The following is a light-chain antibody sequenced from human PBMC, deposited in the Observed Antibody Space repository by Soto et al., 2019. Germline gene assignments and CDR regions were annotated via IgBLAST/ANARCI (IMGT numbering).Light chain of an antibody. CDR1: SSDVGGYNY. V-gene: IGLV2-8*01. CDR2: EVN. CDR3: TSYAGGNNV. Sequence: QSALTQPPSAPGSPGQSVTISCTGTSSDVGGYNYVSWYQQYPGKVPKLMVYEVNNRPSGVPDRFSGSKSGNTASLTVSGLQAEDEADYYCTSYAGGNNVFGTGTKLTVL. J-gene: IGLJ1*01.